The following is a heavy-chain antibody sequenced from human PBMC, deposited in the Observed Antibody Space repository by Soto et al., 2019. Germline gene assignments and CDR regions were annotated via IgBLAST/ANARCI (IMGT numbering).Heavy chain of an antibody. CDR3: ARDVGGAAADPYIWFDP. CDR2: ISPKNGKT. D-gene: IGHD6-13*01. Sequence: GASVKVSCKASGYSFTSYGISWVRQAPGQGLEWMGWISPKNGKTDYAQKLRGRVTMTTDKSTSTAYMELRSLRSDDTAVYFCARDVGGAAADPYIWFDPWGQGTLVTVSS. CDR1: GYSFTSYG. V-gene: IGHV1-18*01. J-gene: IGHJ5*02.